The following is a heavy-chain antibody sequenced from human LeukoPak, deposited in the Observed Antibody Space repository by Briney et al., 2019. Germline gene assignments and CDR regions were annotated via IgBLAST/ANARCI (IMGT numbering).Heavy chain of an antibody. D-gene: IGHD3-16*01. CDR3: ARGGPYRPLGY. V-gene: IGHV4-38-2*01. CDR1: GYSISSGYY. J-gene: IGHJ4*01. CDR2: INHSGST. Sequence: PSETLSLTCAVSGYSISSGYYWGWIRQPPGKGLEWIGEINHSGSTNYNPSLKSRVTISVDTSKNQFSLKLSSVTAADTAVYYCARGGPYRPLGYWGQEPWSPSPQ.